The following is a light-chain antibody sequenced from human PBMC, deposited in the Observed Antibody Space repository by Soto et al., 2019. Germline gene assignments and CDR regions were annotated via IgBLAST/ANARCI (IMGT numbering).Light chain of an antibody. Sequence: DIQMTQSPSSLSASVGDRVIITCRASQSISTYLNWYQQRLGKAPKLLIYGASTLQSGMPSRFSGSASGTEYTLSISSLQPEDFATYYCQQTYSTPLTFGGGTKVDIK. CDR3: QQTYSTPLT. V-gene: IGKV1-39*01. J-gene: IGKJ4*01. CDR1: QSISTY. CDR2: GAS.